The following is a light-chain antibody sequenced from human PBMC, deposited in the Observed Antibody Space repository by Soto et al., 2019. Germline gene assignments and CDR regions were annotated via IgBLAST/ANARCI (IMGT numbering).Light chain of an antibody. CDR2: GAS. V-gene: IGKV3-20*01. Sequence: EIVLTQSPGTLSLSPGERATLSCRASQSVSSSYLAWYQQKPGQAPRLLIYGASSSATGIPDRFSVSGSGTDFTLTISRLEPEDFPVYYCQHYGSLVLTFGGGTKVEIK. CDR1: QSVSSSY. CDR3: QHYGSLVLT. J-gene: IGKJ4*01.